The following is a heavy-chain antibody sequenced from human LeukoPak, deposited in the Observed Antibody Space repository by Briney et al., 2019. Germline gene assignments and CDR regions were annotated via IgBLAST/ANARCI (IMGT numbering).Heavy chain of an antibody. Sequence: PGGSLRLSCAASGFTFSSYDMHWVRPAPGKGLEWVSAIGTAGDTYYPGSVKGRFTISRENAKNSLYLQMNSLRAEDTAVYYCARGPLMEPSGYTYYYYYGMDVWGQGTTVTVSS. CDR2: IGTAGDT. CDR1: GFTFSSYD. V-gene: IGHV3-13*01. J-gene: IGHJ6*02. D-gene: IGHD3-22*01. CDR3: ARGPLMEPSGYTYYYYYGMDV.